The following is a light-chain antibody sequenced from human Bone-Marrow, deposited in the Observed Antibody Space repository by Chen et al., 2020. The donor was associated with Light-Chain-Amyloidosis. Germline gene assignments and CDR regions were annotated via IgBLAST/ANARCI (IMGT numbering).Light chain of an antibody. Sequence: SYELTQPPSVSVSPGQTDRITCSGDDLPTKYAYWYQQKPGQAPVLVIHRDTERPSGISERFSGSSSGTTATLTISGFQAEDEADYHCQSADSSGTYEVIFGGGTKLTVL. V-gene: IGLV3-25*03. CDR2: RDT. CDR3: QSADSSGTYEVI. CDR1: DLPTKY. J-gene: IGLJ2*01.